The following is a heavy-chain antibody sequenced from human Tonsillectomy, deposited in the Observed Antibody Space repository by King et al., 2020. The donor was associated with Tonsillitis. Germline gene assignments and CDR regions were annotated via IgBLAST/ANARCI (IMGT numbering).Heavy chain of an antibody. D-gene: IGHD2-21*01. V-gene: IGHV4-39*07. CDR2: MFYSGST. CDR3: ASHPVWWSDRLSVWFDP. J-gene: IGHJ5*02. Sequence: QLQLQESGPGLVKTSETLSLSCTVSGDSVSTNNYYWGWIRQSPGQGLEWIASMFYSGSTYYNPSLRSRVSISVDTSKNRFSLSVNSVTAADTAVYYCASHPVWWSDRLSVWFDPWGQGILVTVSS. CDR1: GDSVSTNNYY.